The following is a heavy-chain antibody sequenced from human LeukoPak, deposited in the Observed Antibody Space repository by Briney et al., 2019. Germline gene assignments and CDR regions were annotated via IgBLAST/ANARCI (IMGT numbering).Heavy chain of an antibody. J-gene: IGHJ6*03. V-gene: IGHV3-21*01. Sequence: PGGSLRLSCAASGFTFSSYSMNWVRQAPGKGLEWVSSISSSSSYIYYADSVKGRFTISRDNAKNSLYLQMNSLRAEDTAVYYCARVSLRYCSGGSCYYYYYMDVWGKGTTVTVSS. D-gene: IGHD2-15*01. CDR1: GFTFSSYS. CDR2: ISSSSSYI. CDR3: ARVSLRYCSGGSCYYYYYMDV.